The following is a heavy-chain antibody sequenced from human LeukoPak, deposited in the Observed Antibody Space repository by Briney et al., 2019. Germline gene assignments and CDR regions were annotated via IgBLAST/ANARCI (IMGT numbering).Heavy chain of an antibody. Sequence: PGGSLRLSCAASGFTFSNNWMHWVRQAPGKGLVWVSRIFRDDSSISYADSVRGRFTISRDNAKNSLSLQMNSLRAEDTAVYYCVPYHIVVVTVQTPDFDYWGRGTLVTVSS. J-gene: IGHJ4*02. CDR1: GFTFSNNW. CDR3: VPYHIVVVTVQTPDFDY. V-gene: IGHV3-74*03. D-gene: IGHD2-21*02. CDR2: IFRDDSSI.